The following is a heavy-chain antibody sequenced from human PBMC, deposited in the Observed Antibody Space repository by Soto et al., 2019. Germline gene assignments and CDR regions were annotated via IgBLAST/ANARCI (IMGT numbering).Heavy chain of an antibody. CDR1: GFTFSSYA. J-gene: IGHJ4*02. D-gene: IGHD5-18*01. CDR3: ARAPLGGIQLSDY. Sequence: QVQLVESGGGVVQPGRSLRLSCAASGFTFSSYAMHWVRQAPGKGLEWVAVISYDGSNKYYADSVKGRFTISRDNSKNTLYLQINSLSAEDTAVYYCARAPLGGIQLSDYRGQGTLVTVSS. V-gene: IGHV3-30-3*01. CDR2: ISYDGSNK.